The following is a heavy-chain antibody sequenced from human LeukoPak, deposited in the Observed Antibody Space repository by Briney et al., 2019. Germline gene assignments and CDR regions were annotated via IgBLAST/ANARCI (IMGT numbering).Heavy chain of an antibody. V-gene: IGHV4-31*03. D-gene: IGHD4-23*01. CDR1: GGSISSGGYY. Sequence: SETLSLTCTVSGGSISSGGYYWSWIRQHPGKGLEWIGYIYYTGSTYYNPSLKSRVTISVDTSKNQFSLKLSSVTAADTAVYYCARTLADYGGISYYSDYWGQGTQVTVSS. J-gene: IGHJ4*02. CDR3: ARTLADYGGISYYSDY. CDR2: IYYTGST.